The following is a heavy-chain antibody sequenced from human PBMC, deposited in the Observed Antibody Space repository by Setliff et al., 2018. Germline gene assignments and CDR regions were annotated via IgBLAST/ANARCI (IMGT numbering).Heavy chain of an antibody. CDR1: GDFISNGGYY. Sequence: SETLSLTCTVSGDFISNGGYYWSWIRQHPGKGLEWIGYIYDSGNTYYNPSLKSRVTISADTSKNQFSLRLSSATAADTAVYYCANRGYDGLGYNYYYYYMDVWGKGTTVTVSS. CDR3: ANRGYDGLGYNYYYYYMDV. V-gene: IGHV4-31*03. CDR2: IYDSGNT. J-gene: IGHJ6*03. D-gene: IGHD3-10*01.